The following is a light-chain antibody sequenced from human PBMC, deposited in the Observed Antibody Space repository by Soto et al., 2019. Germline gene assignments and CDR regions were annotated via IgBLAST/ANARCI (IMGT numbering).Light chain of an antibody. CDR3: QSYDSSLSHVV. CDR2: EVI. Sequence: QSALTQPPSASGSPGQSVTISCTGSSSDVGGYEYVSWYQQHPGKAPKLIIYEVIKRPSGVPDRFSGSKSGTSASLAITGLQAEEEADYYCQSYDSSLSHVVFGGGTKLTVL. J-gene: IGLJ2*01. V-gene: IGLV2-8*01. CDR1: SSDVGGYEY.